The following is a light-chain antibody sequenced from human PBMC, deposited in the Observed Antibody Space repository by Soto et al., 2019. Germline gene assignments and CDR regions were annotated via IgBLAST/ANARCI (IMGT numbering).Light chain of an antibody. CDR3: QQYADSPLT. CDR2: GAS. CDR1: EPIRNTF. J-gene: IGKJ4*01. V-gene: IGKV3-20*01. Sequence: EIVLTQSPDILSLSPGERATLSCRTIEPIRNTFVAWYQQKPGQAPRLLIYGASSRAIGIPGRFSGSGSGTDFTLTIDRLEPEDFALYYCQQYADSPLTFGGGTKV.